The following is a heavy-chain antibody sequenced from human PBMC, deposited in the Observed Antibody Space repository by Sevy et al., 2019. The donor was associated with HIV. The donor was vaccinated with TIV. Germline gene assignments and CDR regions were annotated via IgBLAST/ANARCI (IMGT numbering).Heavy chain of an antibody. D-gene: IGHD3-22*01. CDR2: IYGSGGAT. CDR1: GFTFTSYA. V-gene: IGHV3-23*01. Sequence: GGSLRLSCKPSGFTFTSYAMSWVRQAPGKGLEWVSTIYGSGGATYYAHSVKGRFTISRDNSKNTLYLQMNSLRIEDMAVYYVAGVRYDSSCSFDAFDIWGQGTMVTVSS. J-gene: IGHJ3*02. CDR3: AGVRYDSSCSFDAFDI.